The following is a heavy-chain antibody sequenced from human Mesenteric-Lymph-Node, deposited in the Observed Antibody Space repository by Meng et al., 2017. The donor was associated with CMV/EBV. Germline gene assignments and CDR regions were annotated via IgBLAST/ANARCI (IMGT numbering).Heavy chain of an antibody. CDR2: ITASSTNI. D-gene: IGHD5-12*01. CDR3: ARDRRLEAFDI. V-gene: IGHV3-21*01. J-gene: IGHJ3*02. Sequence: GGSLRLSCAASGFTFSDYAMTWARQAPGKGLEWVSSITASSTNIYYADSVKGRFTVSRDNAKNSLSLQMNSLRAEDTAVYYCARDRRLEAFDIWGQGTLVTVSS. CDR1: GFTFSDYA.